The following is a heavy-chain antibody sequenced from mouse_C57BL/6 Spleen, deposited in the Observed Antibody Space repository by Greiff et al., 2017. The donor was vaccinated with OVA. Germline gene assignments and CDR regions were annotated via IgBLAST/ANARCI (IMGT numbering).Heavy chain of an antibody. J-gene: IGHJ4*01. D-gene: IGHD3-3*01. CDR3: AKRDVGYAMDY. Sequence: VQRVESGPGLVQPSQSLSITCTVSGFSLTSYGVHWVRQSPGKGLEWLGVIWRGGSTDYNAAFMSRLSLTKDNSKSQVFFKMNSLQADDTAIYCCAKRDVGYAMDYWGQGTSVTVSS. CDR2: IWRGGST. CDR1: GFSLTSYG. V-gene: IGHV2-5*01.